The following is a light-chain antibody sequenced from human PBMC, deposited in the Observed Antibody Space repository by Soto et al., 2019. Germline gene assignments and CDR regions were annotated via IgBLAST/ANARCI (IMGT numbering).Light chain of an antibody. CDR1: QTINNN. CDR2: GAS. J-gene: IGKJ1*01. V-gene: IGKV3-15*01. Sequence: VMTQAPATLSVSPGERVTLSCRASQTINNNVAWYQLKDGQVPRLLIYGASTRAADVPARFSGGGSGTEFTLTISSLQSEDFAEYHCQQYNNWPQTCGQGTKGDIK. CDR3: QQYNNWPQT.